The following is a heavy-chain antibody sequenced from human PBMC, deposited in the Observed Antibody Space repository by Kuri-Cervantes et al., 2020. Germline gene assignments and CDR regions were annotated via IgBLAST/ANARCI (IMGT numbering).Heavy chain of an antibody. CDR3: ARDPSIAAPNDAFDI. CDR1: GGSISSGDYY. CDR2: IYYSGST. J-gene: IGHJ3*02. Sequence: SETLSLTCTVSGGSISSGDYYWSWIRQPPGKGLEWIGYIYYSGSTYYNPSLKSRVTISVDTSKNQFSLKLSSVTAADTAVYYCARDPSIAAPNDAFDIWGQGTMVTVSS. V-gene: IGHV4-30-4*01. D-gene: IGHD6-6*01.